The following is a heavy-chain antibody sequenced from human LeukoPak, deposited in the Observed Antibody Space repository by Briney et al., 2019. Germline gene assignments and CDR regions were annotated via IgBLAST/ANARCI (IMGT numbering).Heavy chain of an antibody. CDR1: GFTFSSYS. CDR3: ARASAQLERPPHFDY. Sequence: GGSLRLSCAASGFTFSSYSMNWVRQAPGKGLEWVSSISSSSSYIYYANSVKGRFTISRDNAKNSLYLQMNSLRAEDTAVYYCARASAQLERPPHFDYWGQGTLVTVSS. J-gene: IGHJ4*02. V-gene: IGHV3-21*01. D-gene: IGHD1-1*01. CDR2: ISSSSSYI.